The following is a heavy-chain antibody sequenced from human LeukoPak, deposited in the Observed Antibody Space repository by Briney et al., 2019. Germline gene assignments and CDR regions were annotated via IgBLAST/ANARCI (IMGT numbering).Heavy chain of an antibody. CDR3: AKDGARRVVVPAAKDY. D-gene: IGHD2-2*01. J-gene: IGHJ4*02. CDR1: GFTFSSYG. V-gene: IGHV3-30*02. Sequence: PGGSLRLSCAASGFTFSSYGMHWVRQAPGKGLEWVAFIRYDGSNKYYADSAKGRFTISRDDSKNTLYLQMNSLRAEDTAVYYCAKDGARRVVVPAAKDYWGQGTLVTVSS. CDR2: IRYDGSNK.